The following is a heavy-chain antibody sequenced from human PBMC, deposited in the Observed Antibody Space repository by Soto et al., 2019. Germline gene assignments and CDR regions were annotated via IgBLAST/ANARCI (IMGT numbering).Heavy chain of an antibody. CDR3: ARTDYGSGTCDS. V-gene: IGHV5-51*03. CDR2: IYPGDSDV. Sequence: DVQLVQSGAEVKKPGESLRISCKGSGYDFSAYWINWVRQMPGKGLEWMGTIYPGDSDVRYSPSFQGQVTISVDKSISIAYLQWSSLKAVDIAIYYCARTDYGSGTCDSLGQGTLVTVSS. CDR1: GYDFSAYW. D-gene: IGHD3-10*01. J-gene: IGHJ4*02.